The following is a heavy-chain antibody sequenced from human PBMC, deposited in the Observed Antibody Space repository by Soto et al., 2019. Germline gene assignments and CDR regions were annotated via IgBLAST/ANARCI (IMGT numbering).Heavy chain of an antibody. CDR3: ARDRRLRYFDWLLSPNPIETRYGMDG. J-gene: IGHJ6*02. Sequence: ASVQVSSLSSDHPFTNYATHCVRQAAVPLREWMGWINVGNGNTKYSQKFQGRVTITRDTSASTAYMELSSLRSEDTAVYYCARDRRLRYFDWLLSPNPIETRYGMDGWGQGTTVTFSS. D-gene: IGHD3-9*01. CDR1: DHPFTNYA. V-gene: IGHV1-3*01. CDR2: INVGNGNT.